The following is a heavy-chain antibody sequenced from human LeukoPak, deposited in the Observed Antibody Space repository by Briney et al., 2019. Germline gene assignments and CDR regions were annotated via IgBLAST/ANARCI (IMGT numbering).Heavy chain of an antibody. CDR2: ISGSGTYI. J-gene: IGHJ5*02. Sequence: GGSLRLSCAASGFTFSSYSMNWVRQAPGKGLEWVSSISGSGTYIFYADSLRGRFTVSRDNAKNSLFLQMNSLRAEDTAVYYCVRGAAVVGVTDSWFDPWGQGTLVTVSS. CDR1: GFTFSSYS. CDR3: VRGAAVVGVTDSWFDP. V-gene: IGHV3-21*01. D-gene: IGHD2-15*01.